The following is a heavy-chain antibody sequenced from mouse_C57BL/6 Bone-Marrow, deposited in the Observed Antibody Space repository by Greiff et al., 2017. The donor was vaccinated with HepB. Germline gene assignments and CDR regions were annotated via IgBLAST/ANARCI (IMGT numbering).Heavy chain of an antibody. CDR3: ARIELTGNLYFDY. Sequence: QVQLRQPGAELVKPGASVKLSCKASGYTFTSYWMQWVKQRPGQGLEWIGEIDPSDSYTNYNQKFKGKATLTVDTSSSTAYMQLSSLTSEDSAVYYCARIELTGNLYFDYWGQGTTLTVSS. CDR1: GYTFTSYW. D-gene: IGHD4-1*01. V-gene: IGHV1-50*01. J-gene: IGHJ2*01. CDR2: IDPSDSYT.